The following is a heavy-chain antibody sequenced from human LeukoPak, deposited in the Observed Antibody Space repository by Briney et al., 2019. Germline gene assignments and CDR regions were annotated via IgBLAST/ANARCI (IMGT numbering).Heavy chain of an antibody. CDR3: ARGDAGTYYFDY. CDR1: GGSFNIYY. J-gene: IGHJ4*02. Sequence: SETLSLTCTVSGGSFNIYYWNWIRQPAGKGLEWIGRIYTSGSTTYNPSLKSRVTMSLDTSKNQFSLKLSSVTAADTAVYYCARGDAGTYYFDYWGQGTLVTVSS. D-gene: IGHD1-1*01. CDR2: IYTSGST. V-gene: IGHV4-4*07.